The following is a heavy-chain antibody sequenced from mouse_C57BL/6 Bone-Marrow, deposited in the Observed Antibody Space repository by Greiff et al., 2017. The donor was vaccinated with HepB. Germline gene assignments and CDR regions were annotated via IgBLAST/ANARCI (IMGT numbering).Heavy chain of an antibody. CDR3: ARGYGSSNAMDY. D-gene: IGHD1-1*01. V-gene: IGHV3-6*01. Sequence: EVQLQQSGPGLVKPSQSLSLTCSVTGYSITSGYYWNWIRQFPGNKLEWMGYISYDGSNNYNPSLKNRISITRDTSKNQFFLKLNSVTTEDTATYYCARGYGSSNAMDYWGQGTSVTVSS. J-gene: IGHJ4*01. CDR1: GYSITSGYY. CDR2: ISYDGSN.